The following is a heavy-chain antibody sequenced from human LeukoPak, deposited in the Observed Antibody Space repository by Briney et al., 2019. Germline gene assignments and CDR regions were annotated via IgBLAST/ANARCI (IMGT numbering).Heavy chain of an antibody. CDR2: TYYRSTWYN. D-gene: IGHD2-2*01. CDR1: VDSVSSNSVT. Sequence: SQTLSLTCAISVDSVSSNSVTWNWIRQSPSRGLEWLGRTYYRSTWYNDYAVSVRGRITVNPDTSKNQFSLHLNSVTPEDTAVYYCARRLTQYDCFDPWGQGILVTVSS. V-gene: IGHV6-1*01. CDR3: ARRLTQYDCFDP. J-gene: IGHJ5*02.